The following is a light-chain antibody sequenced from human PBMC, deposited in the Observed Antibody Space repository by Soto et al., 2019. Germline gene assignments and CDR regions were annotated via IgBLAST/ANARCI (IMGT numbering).Light chain of an antibody. Sequence: IVLTQSPVSLSLSPGESATLSCRASQSFXSNLVWDEAKPGQAPRFLIXDQSSRATGIPAKFSGSGSGTEFTLTISSLQSEDFAMSYCQQYNNWPPSTFGQGTRLEIK. CDR3: QQYNNWPPST. CDR2: DQS. CDR1: QSFXSN. J-gene: IGKJ5*01. V-gene: IGKV3-15*01.